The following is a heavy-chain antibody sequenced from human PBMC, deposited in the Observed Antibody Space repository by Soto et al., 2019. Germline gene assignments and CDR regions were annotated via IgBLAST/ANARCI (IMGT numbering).Heavy chain of an antibody. CDR1: GFTFSGPA. Sequence: PGGSLRLSCAGSGFTFSGPAIHWVRQASGKGLEWVGRIRSKSNDYATSYATSVKGRFTISRGDPKNTAYLQMDRLETEDTAVYYCTVGVVVKAATDYWGQGTLVTVSS. CDR3: TVGVVVKAATDY. CDR2: IRSKSNDYAT. J-gene: IGHJ4*02. V-gene: IGHV3-73*01. D-gene: IGHD2-2*01.